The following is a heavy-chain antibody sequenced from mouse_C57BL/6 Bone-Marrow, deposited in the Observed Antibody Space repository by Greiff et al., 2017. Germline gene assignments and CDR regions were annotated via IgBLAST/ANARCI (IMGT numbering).Heavy chain of an antibody. CDR3: AREGVDWYVDV. J-gene: IGHJ1*03. CDR1: GYSFTGYY. CDR2: INPSTGGT. D-gene: IGHD1-1*01. V-gene: IGHV1-42*01. Sequence: VQLQQSGPELVKPGASVKISCKASGYSFTGYYMNWVKQSPEKSLEWIGEINPSTGGTTYNQKFKAKATLTVDKSSSTAYMQLKSLTSEDSAVYYCAREGVDWYVDVWGTGTTVTVSS.